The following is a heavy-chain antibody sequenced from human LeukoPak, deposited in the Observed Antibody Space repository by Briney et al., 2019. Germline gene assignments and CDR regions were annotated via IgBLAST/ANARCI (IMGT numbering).Heavy chain of an antibody. V-gene: IGHV1-18*04. CDR2: ISAYNGNT. CDR1: GYTFTSYG. D-gene: IGHD5-18*01. Sequence: GASVKVSCKASGYTFTSYGISWVRQAPGQGLEWMGLISAYNGNTNYAQKLQGRVTMTTDTSTSTAYMELRSLRSDDTAVYYCARDTMDTAMDDAFDIWGQGTMVTVSS. CDR3: ARDTMDTAMDDAFDI. J-gene: IGHJ3*02.